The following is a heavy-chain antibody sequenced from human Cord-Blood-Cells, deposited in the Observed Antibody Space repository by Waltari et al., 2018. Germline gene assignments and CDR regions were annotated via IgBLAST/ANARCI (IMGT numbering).Heavy chain of an antibody. J-gene: IGHJ4*02. V-gene: IGHV4-39*01. Sequence: QLQLQESGPGLVKPSETLSLTCTVSGGSISSSSYYWGWIRQPPGKGLEWIGSIYYSGSTYHNPSLKSRVTISVDTSKNQFSLKLSSVTAADTAVYYCASWKRGYCSSTSCYYFDYWGQGTLVTVSS. D-gene: IGHD2-2*01. CDR3: ASWKRGYCSSTSCYYFDY. CDR2: IYYSGST. CDR1: GGSISSSSYY.